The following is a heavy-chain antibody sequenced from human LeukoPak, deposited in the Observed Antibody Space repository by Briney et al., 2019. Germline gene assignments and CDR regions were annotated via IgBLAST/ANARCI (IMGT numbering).Heavy chain of an antibody. V-gene: IGHV4-34*01. CDR2: INHSGST. D-gene: IGHD2-15*01. J-gene: IGHJ4*02. CDR3: ARVRRGGGRNQWGFDY. Sequence: PSETLSLTCAVYGGSFSGDYWSWIRQPPGKGLEWIGEINHSGSTNYNPSLKSRVTISVDTSKNQFSLKLSSVTAADTAVYYCARVRRGGGRNQWGFDYWGQGTLVTVSS. CDR1: GGSFSGDY.